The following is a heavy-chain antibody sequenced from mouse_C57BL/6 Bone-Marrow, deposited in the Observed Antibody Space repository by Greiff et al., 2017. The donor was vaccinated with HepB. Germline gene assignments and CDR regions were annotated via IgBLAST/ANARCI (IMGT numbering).Heavy chain of an antibody. CDR2: ISYDGSN. CDR1: GYSITSGYY. Sequence: EVKLQESGPGLVKPSQSLSLTCSVTGYSITSGYYWNWIRQFPGNKLEWMGYISYDGSNNYNPSLKNRISITRDTSKNQFFLKLNSVTTEDTATYYCARGRLHWAWFAYWGQGTLVTVSA. J-gene: IGHJ3*01. V-gene: IGHV3-6*01. D-gene: IGHD4-1*01. CDR3: ARGRLHWAWFAY.